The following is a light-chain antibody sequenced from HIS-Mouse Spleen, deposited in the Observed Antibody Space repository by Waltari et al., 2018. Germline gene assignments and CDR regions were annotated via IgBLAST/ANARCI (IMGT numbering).Light chain of an antibody. CDR1: NIGRKS. V-gene: IGLV3-21*01. CDR2: DDS. CDR3: YSTDSSGNHRV. J-gene: IGLJ2*01. Sequence: SYVLTQPPSVSVAPGKTARITCGGKNIGRKSVHWYQQKPGQAPVLVVYDDSDRPSGIPERFSGSNSGNTATLTISGAQVEDEADYYCYSTDSSGNHRVFGGGTKLTVL.